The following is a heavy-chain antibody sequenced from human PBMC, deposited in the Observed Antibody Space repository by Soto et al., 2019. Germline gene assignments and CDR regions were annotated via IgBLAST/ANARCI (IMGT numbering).Heavy chain of an antibody. CDR2: IYSGGST. J-gene: IGHJ4*02. CDR1: GFTVSSNY. Sequence: EVQLVESGGGLVQPGGSLRLSCAASGFTVSSNYMSWVRQAPGKGLEWVSVIYSGGSTYYADSVKGRFTISRDNSKNTLYLQMNGVRAEGAGVYDGAGGWGEWVGGGTRWGQGTLVTVSS. V-gene: IGHV3-66*01. D-gene: IGHD3-16*01. CDR3: AGGWGEWVGGGTR.